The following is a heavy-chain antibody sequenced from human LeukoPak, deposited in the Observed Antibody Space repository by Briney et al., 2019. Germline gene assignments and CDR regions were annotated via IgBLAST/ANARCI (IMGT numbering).Heavy chain of an antibody. CDR1: GFTFSSYA. D-gene: IGHD3/OR15-3a*01. CDR3: ARDQRGPFDY. J-gene: IGHJ4*02. Sequence: GGSLRLSCAASGFTFSSYAMHWVRQAPGKGLEWVAVISYDGSNKYYADSVKGRFTISRDNSKNTLYLQMNSLRAEDTAVYYCARDQRGPFDYWGQGTLVAVSS. V-gene: IGHV3-30-3*01. CDR2: ISYDGSNK.